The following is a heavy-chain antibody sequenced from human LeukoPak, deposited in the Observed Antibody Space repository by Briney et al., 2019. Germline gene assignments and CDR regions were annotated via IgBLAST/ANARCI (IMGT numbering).Heavy chain of an antibody. V-gene: IGHV4-30-2*01. CDR2: IYHSGRT. D-gene: IGHD7-27*01. CDR1: GGSISSGGYY. CDR3: ARDRSTGETDY. Sequence: KTSETLSLTCTVSGGSISSGGYYWSWIRQAPGKGLEWIGYIYHSGRTYYNPSLKSRVTISVDRSKNQFSLKLSSVTAADTAVYYCARDRSTGETDYWGQGTLVTVSS. J-gene: IGHJ4*02.